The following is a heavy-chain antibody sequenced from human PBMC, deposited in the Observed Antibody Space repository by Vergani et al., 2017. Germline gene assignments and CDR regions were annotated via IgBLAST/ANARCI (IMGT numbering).Heavy chain of an antibody. J-gene: IGHJ6*03. Sequence: EVQLVESGGGLVQPGGSLRLSCAASGFTLTSYAMYWVRQAPGQGLEWVATISNSGGSTHYADSVKGRFTMSRDSSASMIYLQMNSLRAEDTAVYYCAKGLGHEFTTFYFYMDVWDKGTTVIVSS. CDR2: ISNSGGST. CDR3: AKGLGHEFTTFYFYMDV. V-gene: IGHV3-23*04. CDR1: GFTLTSYA. D-gene: IGHD2/OR15-2a*01.